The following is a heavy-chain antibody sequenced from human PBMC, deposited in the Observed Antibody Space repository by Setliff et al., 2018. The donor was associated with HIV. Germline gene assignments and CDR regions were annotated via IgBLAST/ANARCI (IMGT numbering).Heavy chain of an antibody. V-gene: IGHV4-38-2*01. CDR2: IYHSGST. CDR3: ARVAAGTYGKGDWFDP. J-gene: IGHJ5*02. D-gene: IGHD3-10*01. Sequence: PSETLSLTCAVSGYSISSGYYWGWIRQPPGKGLEWIGSIYHSGSTYNNPSLKSRVTISVDKSKNQFSLKLTSVTAADTAVYYCARVAAGTYGKGDWFDPWGQGTQVTVSS. CDR1: GYSISSGYY.